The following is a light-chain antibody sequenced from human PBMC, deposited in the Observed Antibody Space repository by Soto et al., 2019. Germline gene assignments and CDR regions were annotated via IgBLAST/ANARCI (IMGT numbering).Light chain of an antibody. V-gene: IGKV3-20*01. Sequence: EIVLTQSPGTLSLSPGERATLSCRASQGVSSGYLAWYQQNLGQAPRLLISGTSSRATGIPDRFSGSGSGTDFTLTISRLEPEDFAVDYCQQYGSSPRTFGQGTKVEI. CDR3: QQYGSSPRT. CDR1: QGVSSGY. J-gene: IGKJ1*01. CDR2: GTS.